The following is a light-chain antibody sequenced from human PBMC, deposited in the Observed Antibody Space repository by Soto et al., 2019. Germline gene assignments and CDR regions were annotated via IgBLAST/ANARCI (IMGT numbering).Light chain of an antibody. CDR1: KNDIGVYDF. J-gene: IGLJ1*01. Sequence: QSVLTQPPSASGSPGQSVTISCTGTKNDIGVYDFVSWYQHHPGKAPRLIIYEVVQRPSGVPDRFSGSKSGNTASLTVSGLQSEDEADYYCAAWDDSLNGLYVFGTGTKVTVL. CDR3: AAWDDSLNGLYV. V-gene: IGLV2-8*01. CDR2: EVV.